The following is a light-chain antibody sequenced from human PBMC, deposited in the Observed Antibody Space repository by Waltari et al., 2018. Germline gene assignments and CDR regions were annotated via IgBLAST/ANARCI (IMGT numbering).Light chain of an antibody. J-gene: IGKJ5*01. CDR1: QGVSTS. CDR3: QQRSNWPPVT. CDR2: DAS. Sequence: EIVLTQSPATLSLSPGERATLSCKASQGVSTSLTWYQQKPGQAPRLLIFDASNRATGVPAMFSGSGSGTDFTLTINSLEPEDFAVYYCQQRSNWPPVTFGQGTRLEIK. V-gene: IGKV3-11*01.